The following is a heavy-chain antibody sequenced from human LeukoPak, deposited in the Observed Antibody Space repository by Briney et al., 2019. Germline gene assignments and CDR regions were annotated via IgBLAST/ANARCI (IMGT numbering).Heavy chain of an antibody. D-gene: IGHD3-10*01. V-gene: IGHV3-30*03. CDR2: ISYDGSNK. J-gene: IGHJ4*02. CDR3: AYYGSGSYYLSYLDH. CDR1: GFTFSSYG. Sequence: PGGSLRLSCAASGFTFSSYGMHWVRQAPGKGLEWVAVISYDGSNKYYADSVKGRFTISRDNSKNTLYLQMNSLRAEDTAVYYCAYYGSGSYYLSYLDHWGQGTLVTVSS.